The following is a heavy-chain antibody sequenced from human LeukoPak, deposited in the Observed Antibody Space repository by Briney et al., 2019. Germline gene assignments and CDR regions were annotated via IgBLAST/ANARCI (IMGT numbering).Heavy chain of an antibody. CDR2: MYYSGST. J-gene: IGHJ4*02. Sequence: SETLSLTCTVSGGAISTYWSWIRQPPGKGLEWIAYMYYSGSTNSNPSLKSRVTMSVDTSKNQFSLKLSSVTAADTAVYFCARLSAAAGSPFDHWGQGTLVTVSS. CDR1: GGAISTY. CDR3: ARLSAAAGSPFDH. D-gene: IGHD6-13*01. V-gene: IGHV4-59*08.